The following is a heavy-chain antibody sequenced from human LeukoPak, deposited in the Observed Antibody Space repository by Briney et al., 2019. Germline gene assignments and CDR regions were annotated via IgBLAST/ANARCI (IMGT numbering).Heavy chain of an antibody. CDR2: INHSGST. CDR1: GGSFSGYY. D-gene: IGHD1-1*01. J-gene: IGHJ5*02. V-gene: IGHV4-34*01. Sequence: ASETLSLTCAVYGGSFSGYYWSWIRQPPGKGLEWIGEINHSGSTNYNPSLKSRVTISVDTSKNQFSLKLSSVTAADTAVYYCARGRYHNWFDPWGQGTLVTVSS. CDR3: ARGRYHNWFDP.